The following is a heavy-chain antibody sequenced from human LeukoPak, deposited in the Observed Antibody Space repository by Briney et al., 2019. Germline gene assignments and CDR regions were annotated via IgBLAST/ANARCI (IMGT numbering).Heavy chain of an antibody. CDR2: ISGSDGST. Sequence: GGSLRLSCVASGFTFSSYAMTWVRQAPGKGLEWVSAISGSDGSTYYADSVKGRFTISRDNSKNTLYLQMNSLRAEDTAVYYCAKYGPDSSGYYSPDAFDIWGQGTMVTVSS. CDR3: AKYGPDSSGYYSPDAFDI. CDR1: GFTFSSYA. V-gene: IGHV3-23*01. D-gene: IGHD3-22*01. J-gene: IGHJ3*02.